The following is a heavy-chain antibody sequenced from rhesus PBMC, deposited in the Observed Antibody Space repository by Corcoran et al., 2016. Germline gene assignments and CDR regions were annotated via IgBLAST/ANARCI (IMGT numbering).Heavy chain of an antibody. Sequence: QVKLQQWGEGLVKPSETLSLTCAVYGGSITGSYWSWSRQPPGKGLECIGNIDDNRAGTNSTPSLKNRVTISKYTSKTHFSLKLSSVTAAATAVYYCARDICTSTTCYVSYDVWGPGVLVTVSS. D-gene: IGHD2-2*01. V-gene: IGHV4-73*01. CDR1: GGSITGSY. J-gene: IGHJ5-1*01. CDR3: ARDICTSTTCYVSYDV. CDR2: IDDNRAGT.